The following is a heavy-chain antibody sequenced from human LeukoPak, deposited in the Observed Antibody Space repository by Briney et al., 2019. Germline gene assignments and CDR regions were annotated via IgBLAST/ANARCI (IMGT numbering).Heavy chain of an antibody. CDR3: GASRQYVGAFDI. CDR1: GFTFSSYE. J-gene: IGHJ3*02. V-gene: IGHV3-48*03. D-gene: IGHD3-16*01. Sequence: GGSLRLSCAASGFTFSSYELYWVRQAPGKGLEWISYISTSSGTIKYANSVRGRFTISRDDARESLYLQMNSLRAEDTAIYYCGASRQYVGAFDIWGQGTLVTASS. CDR2: ISTSSGTI.